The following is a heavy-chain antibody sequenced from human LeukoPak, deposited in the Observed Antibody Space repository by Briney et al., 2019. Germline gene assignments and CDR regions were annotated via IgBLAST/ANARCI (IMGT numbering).Heavy chain of an antibody. CDR1: GVSFSDYY. J-gene: IGHJ4*02. D-gene: IGHD5-24*01. V-gene: IGHV4-34*01. Sequence: SETLSLTCAVYGVSFSDYYWIWIRQPPGKGLEWIGEIHPSGSTNYNPSLKSRVTISVDRSKNQFSLKVTSVTAADTATYYCSRGRDAYKGGNYWGQGTLVTVSS. CDR3: SRGRDAYKGGNY. CDR2: IHPSGST.